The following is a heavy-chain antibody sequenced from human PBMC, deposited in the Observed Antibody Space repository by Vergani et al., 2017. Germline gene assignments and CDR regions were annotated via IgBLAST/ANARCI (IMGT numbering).Heavy chain of an antibody. Sequence: QVQLVQSGAEVKKPGSSVKVSCKASGGTFSSYAISWVRQAPGQGLEWMGRIIPIFGTANDAQKFQGRATITADESTSTAYMELSSLRSENAAVYYCARAGPYGSRPYYFDYWGQGTLVTVSS. D-gene: IGHD3-10*01. CDR1: GGTFSSYA. V-gene: IGHV1-69*13. CDR2: IIPIFGTA. CDR3: ARAGPYGSRPYYFDY. J-gene: IGHJ4*02.